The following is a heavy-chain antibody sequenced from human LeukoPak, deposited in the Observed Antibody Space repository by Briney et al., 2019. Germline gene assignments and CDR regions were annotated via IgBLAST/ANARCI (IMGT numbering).Heavy chain of an antibody. D-gene: IGHD6-13*01. CDR3: AREFRSLAPLGSRYSSSLPGGDY. Sequence: ASVKVSCKASGYTFTSYGISWVRQAPGQGLEWMGWISAYNGNTNYAQKLQGRVTMTTDTSTSTAYMELRSLRSDDTAVYYCAREFRSLAPLGSRYSSSLPGGDYWGQGTLVTVSS. CDR2: ISAYNGNT. J-gene: IGHJ4*02. V-gene: IGHV1-18*01. CDR1: GYTFTSYG.